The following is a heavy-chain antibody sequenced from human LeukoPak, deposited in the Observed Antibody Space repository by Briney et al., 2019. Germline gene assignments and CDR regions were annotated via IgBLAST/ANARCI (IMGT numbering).Heavy chain of an antibody. V-gene: IGHV1-8*01. D-gene: IGHD4-17*01. CDR2: MNPNSGNT. CDR3: AMLESHLYGDPKYYYYYYGMDV. J-gene: IGHJ6*02. Sequence: GASVKVSCKASGYTFTSYDINWVRQATGQGLEWMGWMNPNSGNTGYAQKFQGRVTMTRNTSISTAYMELSSLRSEDTAVYYCAMLESHLYGDPKYYYYYYGMDVWGQGTTVTVSS. CDR1: GYTFTSYD.